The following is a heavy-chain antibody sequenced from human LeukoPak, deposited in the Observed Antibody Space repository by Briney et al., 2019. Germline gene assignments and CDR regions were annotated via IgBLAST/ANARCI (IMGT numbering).Heavy chain of an antibody. J-gene: IGHJ4*02. Sequence: GGSLRLSCAASGFTFSSYAMHWVRQAPGKGLEWAAVISYDGSNKYYADSVKGRFTISRDNSKNTLYLQMNSLRAEDTAVYYCARDIALAGSRYFDYWGQGTLVTVSS. D-gene: IGHD6-19*01. CDR2: ISYDGSNK. CDR3: ARDIALAGSRYFDY. V-gene: IGHV3-30*04. CDR1: GFTFSSYA.